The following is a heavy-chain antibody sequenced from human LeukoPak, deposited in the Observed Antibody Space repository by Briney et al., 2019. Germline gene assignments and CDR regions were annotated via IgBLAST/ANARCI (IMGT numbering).Heavy chain of an antibody. J-gene: IGHJ6*03. V-gene: IGHV4-4*09. CDR2: IYSSETT. Sequence: PSETLSLTCSVSGASISSDYWSWIRQHPGKGLEWIGNIYSSETTKYNPSLRSRATISGDTSKNQFSLKLSSVTAADTAVYYCARHFPYCGGDCPYYYMDVWGKGTTVTVSS. CDR3: ARHFPYCGGDCPYYYMDV. CDR1: GASISSDY. D-gene: IGHD2-21*02.